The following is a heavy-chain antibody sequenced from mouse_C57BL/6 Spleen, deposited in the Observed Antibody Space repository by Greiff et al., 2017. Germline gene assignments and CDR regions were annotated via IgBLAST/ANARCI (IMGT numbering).Heavy chain of an antibody. D-gene: IGHD1-1*01. CDR2: ISYDGSN. CDR1: GYSITSGYY. CDR3: ARDPGTTVVYDY. Sequence: EVQLQESGPGLVKPSQSLSLTCSVTGYSITSGYYWNWIRQFPGNKLEWMGYISYDGSNNYNPSLKNRISITRDTSKNQFFLKLNSVTTEDTATYYCARDPGTTVVYDYWGQGTTLTVSS. V-gene: IGHV3-6*01. J-gene: IGHJ2*01.